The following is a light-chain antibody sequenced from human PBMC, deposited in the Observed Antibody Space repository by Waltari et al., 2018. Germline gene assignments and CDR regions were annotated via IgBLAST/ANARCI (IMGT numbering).Light chain of an antibody. Sequence: DIQMTPSPSSLSASVGDRVTITCQASKDISNYLNWYPQKPGKAPKLLIYDASNLETGVPSRFSGSGSGTDFTFTISSLQPEDIATYYCQQYDNLPVTFGQGTRLEIK. CDR1: KDISNY. CDR3: QQYDNLPVT. J-gene: IGKJ5*01. V-gene: IGKV1-33*01. CDR2: DAS.